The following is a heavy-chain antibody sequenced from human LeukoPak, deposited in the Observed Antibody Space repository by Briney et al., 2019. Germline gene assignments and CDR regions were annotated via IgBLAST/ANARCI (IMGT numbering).Heavy chain of an antibody. J-gene: IGHJ4*02. CDR1: GGSFSGYY. CDR2: INHSGST. CDR3: ARRFRYSRTRAFDY. Sequence: PSETLSLTCAVYGGSFSGYYWSWIRQPPGKVLEWIGEINHSGSTNYNPSLKSRVTISVDTYKNQFSLKLSSVTAADTAVYYCARRFRYSRTRAFDYWGQGTLVTVSS. D-gene: IGHD6-13*01. V-gene: IGHV4-34*01.